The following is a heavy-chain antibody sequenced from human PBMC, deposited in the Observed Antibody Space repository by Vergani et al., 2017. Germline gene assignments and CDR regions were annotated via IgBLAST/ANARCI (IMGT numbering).Heavy chain of an antibody. Sequence: QVQLVQSGAEVKKPGSSVKVSCKASGGTFSSYAISWVRQAPGQGLEWMGRIIPILGIANYAQKFQGRVTITADKSTSTAYMELSSLRSEDTAAYYCARRIAARHGDWFDPWGQGTLVTVSS. V-gene: IGHV1-69*04. J-gene: IGHJ5*02. D-gene: IGHD6-13*01. CDR3: ARRIAARHGDWFDP. CDR2: IIPILGIA. CDR1: GGTFSSYA.